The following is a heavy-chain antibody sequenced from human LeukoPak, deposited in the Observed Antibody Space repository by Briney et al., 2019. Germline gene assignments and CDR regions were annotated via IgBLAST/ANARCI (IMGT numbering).Heavy chain of an antibody. V-gene: IGHV4-39*07. J-gene: IGHJ4*02. CDR3: ARAHYDSRGYYFDY. Sequence: PSETLSLTCTVSGGSISSSSYYWGWIRQPPGKGLEWIGSIYYSGSTYYSPSLKSRVTISVDTSKNQFSLKLSSVTAADTAVYYCARAHYDSRGYYFDYWGQGTLVTVSS. D-gene: IGHD3-22*01. CDR1: GGSISSSSYY. CDR2: IYYSGST.